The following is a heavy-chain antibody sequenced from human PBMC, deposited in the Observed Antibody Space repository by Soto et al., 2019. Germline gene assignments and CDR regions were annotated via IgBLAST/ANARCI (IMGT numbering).Heavy chain of an antibody. J-gene: IGHJ5*02. CDR3: AREVVPADPGGSSWFDP. Sequence: PGGSLRLSCAASGFTFSSYSMNWVRQAPGKGLEWVSSISSSSSYTYYADSVKGRFTISRDNAKNSLYLQMNSLRAEDTAVYYCAREVVPADPGGSSWFDPWGQGTLVTVSS. CDR2: ISSSSSYT. CDR1: GFTFSSYS. V-gene: IGHV3-21*01. D-gene: IGHD2-2*01.